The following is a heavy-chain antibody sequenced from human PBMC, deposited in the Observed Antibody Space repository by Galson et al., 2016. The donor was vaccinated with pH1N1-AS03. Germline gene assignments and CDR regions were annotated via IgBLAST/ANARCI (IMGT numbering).Heavy chain of an antibody. CDR1: GFSLDLYA. D-gene: IGHD3-16*01. V-gene: IGHV3-9*01. CDR2: FSLDSDWI. Sequence: SLRLSCAVSGFSLDLYAMHWVRHIPGTGLEWVSGFSLDSDWIGYADSVKGRFTVSRDKDKNSLYLEMNNLRTEDTALYYCTKDLVPGGADVWGQGTTVTVSS. CDR3: TKDLVPGGADV. J-gene: IGHJ6*02.